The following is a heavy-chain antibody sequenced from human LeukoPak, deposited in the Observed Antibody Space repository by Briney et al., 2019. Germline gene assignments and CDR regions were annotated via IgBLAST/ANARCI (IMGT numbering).Heavy chain of an antibody. CDR3: ARHPDYSNYDYYYGMDV. Sequence: GESLKISCKGSGYSFTSYWIGWVRQMPGKGLEWMGIIYPGDSDTRYSPSFQGRVTISADKSISTAYLQWSSLKASDTAMYYCARHPDYSNYDYYYGMDVWGQGTTVTVSS. D-gene: IGHD4-11*01. CDR2: IYPGDSDT. CDR1: GYSFTSYW. V-gene: IGHV5-51*01. J-gene: IGHJ6*02.